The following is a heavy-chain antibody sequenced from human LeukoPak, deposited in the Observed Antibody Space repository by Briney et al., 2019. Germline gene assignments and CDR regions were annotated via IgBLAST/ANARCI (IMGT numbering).Heavy chain of an antibody. CDR2: ISTSSSYI. V-gene: IGHV3-21*01. D-gene: IGHD6-13*01. Sequence: GGSLRLSCAASGFTFSSYSMNWVRQAPGKGLEWVSVISTSSSYIHNADSVKGRFTISRENAENSLYLQMNSLRAEDTAVYYCARAAIAAARIYYYMDVWGKGTTVTVSS. CDR1: GFTFSSYS. J-gene: IGHJ6*03. CDR3: ARAAIAAARIYYYMDV.